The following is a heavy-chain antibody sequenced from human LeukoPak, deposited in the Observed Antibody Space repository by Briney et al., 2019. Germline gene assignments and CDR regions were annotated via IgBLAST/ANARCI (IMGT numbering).Heavy chain of an antibody. J-gene: IGHJ6*03. Sequence: SETLSLTCAVYGGSFSHYYWSWIRQSPGMGLEWIGEINDSGTINYNPSLMSRVTISVDKSKNQFSLKLTSATAADTAVYYCARRWNYGRNYYIDVWSKGATVSVSS. CDR1: GGSFSHYY. CDR3: ARRWNYGRNYYIDV. CDR2: INDSGTI. D-gene: IGHD1-7*01. V-gene: IGHV4-34*01.